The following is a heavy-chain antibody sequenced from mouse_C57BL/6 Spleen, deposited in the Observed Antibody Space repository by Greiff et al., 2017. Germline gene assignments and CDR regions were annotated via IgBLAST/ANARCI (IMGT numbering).Heavy chain of an antibody. D-gene: IGHD1-1*01. J-gene: IGHJ3*01. CDR3: TRWAYGSPLAY. V-gene: IGHV1-15*01. CDR1: GYTFTDYE. CDR2: IDPETGGT. Sequence: QVQLQQSGAELVRPGASVTLSCKASGYTFTDYEMHWVKQTPVHGLEWIGAIDPETGGTAYNQKFKGKAILTADKSSSTAYMELRSLTSEDSAVYYFTRWAYGSPLAYWGQGTLVTVSA.